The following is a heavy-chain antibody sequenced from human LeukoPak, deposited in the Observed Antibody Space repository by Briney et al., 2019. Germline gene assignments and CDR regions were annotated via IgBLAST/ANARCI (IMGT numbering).Heavy chain of an antibody. CDR1: GGSFSDYY. D-gene: IGHD2-2*01. V-gene: IGHV4-34*01. CDR2: INHSGSN. J-gene: IGHJ4*02. Sequence: SETLSLTCAVYGGSFSDYYWSWIRQPPGKGREWMGEINHSGSNNYNPSLKSRVTISVDTTNNKFSLKLSSVTAADSDVSYCARGSDRDTVVVPSAVITRTKYFFDYWGQGTLVTVSS. CDR3: ARGSDRDTVVVPSAVITRTKYFFDY.